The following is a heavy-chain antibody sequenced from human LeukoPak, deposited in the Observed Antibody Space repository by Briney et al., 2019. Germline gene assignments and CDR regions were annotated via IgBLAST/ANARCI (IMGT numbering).Heavy chain of an antibody. CDR3: ARGRTEAAAGNYQFDP. D-gene: IGHD6-13*01. CDR2: ISPTGST. CDR1: GDSFRTYY. V-gene: IGHV4-4*07. J-gene: IGHJ5*02. Sequence: SETLSLTCAVSGDSFRTYYWSWIRQPAGKGLQWIGRISPTGSTNNNPSLDRRVTISLDKAKTQFSLKLTSVAAADTAVYYCARGRTEAAAGNYQFDPWGQGILVTVSS.